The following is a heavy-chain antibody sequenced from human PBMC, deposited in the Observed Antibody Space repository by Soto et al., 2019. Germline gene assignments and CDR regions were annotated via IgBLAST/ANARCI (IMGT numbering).Heavy chain of an antibody. CDR3: AEVKVLPGSSTNY. CDR1: GFTFSSYA. Sequence: EVQLLESGGGLVQPGGSLGLSCAVSGFTFSSYAMSWVCQAPRMGLEWVSGIIGSGTSTYYADSVKGRFTISRDNSKSTLCLQMSSPRAEDTAVYYCAEVKVLPGSSTNYWGQGTLVTVSS. J-gene: IGHJ4*02. CDR2: IIGSGTST. V-gene: IGHV3-23*01. D-gene: IGHD2-2*01.